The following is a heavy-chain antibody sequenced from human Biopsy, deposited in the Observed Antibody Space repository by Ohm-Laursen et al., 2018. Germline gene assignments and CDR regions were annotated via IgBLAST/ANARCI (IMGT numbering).Heavy chain of an antibody. CDR3: ARTPRDSFWSGSYKRGLWFDP. CDR1: GGSIKSYY. D-gene: IGHD3-3*01. CDR2: VYNGGIT. Sequence: SETLSLTCTVSGGSIKSYYWNWIRQPPGKGLEWIGHVYNGGITNYNPSLKSRVTISKDTSKNQFSLQVNSVTAADTAVYYCARTPRDSFWSGSYKRGLWFDPWGQGTLVIVSS. J-gene: IGHJ5*02. V-gene: IGHV4-59*01.